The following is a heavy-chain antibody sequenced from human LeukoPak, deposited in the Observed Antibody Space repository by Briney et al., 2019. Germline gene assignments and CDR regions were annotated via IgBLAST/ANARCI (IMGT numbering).Heavy chain of an antibody. CDR1: GYTFTSHD. CDR2: MNPNSGNT. D-gene: IGHD1-26*01. V-gene: IGHV1-8*01. Sequence: GASVKVSCKASGYTFTSHDINWVRQATGQGLEWMGWMNPNSGNTGYAQKFQGRVTITRDTSASTAYMELSSLRSEDTAVYYCARGGGSYYDDYYYYGMDVWGQGTRSPSP. CDR3: ARGGGSYYDDYYYYGMDV. J-gene: IGHJ6*02.